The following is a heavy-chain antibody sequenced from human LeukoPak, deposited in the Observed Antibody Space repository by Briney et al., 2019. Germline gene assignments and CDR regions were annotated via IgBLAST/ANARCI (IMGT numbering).Heavy chain of an antibody. Sequence: PSETLSPTCTVSGGSISSSSYYWGWIRQPPGKGLEWIGSIYYSGSTYYNPSLKSRVTISVDTFKNQFSLKLSSVTAADTAVYYCARRIGAGYSYGLGAFDIWGQGTMVTVSS. CDR1: GGSISSSSYY. CDR2: IYYSGST. D-gene: IGHD5-18*01. V-gene: IGHV4-39*01. J-gene: IGHJ3*02. CDR3: ARRIGAGYSYGLGAFDI.